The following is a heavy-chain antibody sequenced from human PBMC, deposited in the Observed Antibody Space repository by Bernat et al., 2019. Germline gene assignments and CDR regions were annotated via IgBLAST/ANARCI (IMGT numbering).Heavy chain of an antibody. D-gene: IGHD4-23*01. CDR1: GGSFSGYY. J-gene: IGHJ4*02. V-gene: IGHV4-34*01. CDR3: ASAVTLDY. CDR2: INHSGST. Sequence: QVQLQQWGAGLLKPSETLSLTCAVYGGSFSGYYWSWIRQPPGKGLEWIGEINHSGSTYYNPSLKSRVTISVDTSKNQFSLKLSSVTAADTAVYYCASAVTLDYWGQGTLVTVSS.